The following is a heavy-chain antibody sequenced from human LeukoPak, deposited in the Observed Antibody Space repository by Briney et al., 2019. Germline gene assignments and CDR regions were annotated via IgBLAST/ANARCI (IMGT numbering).Heavy chain of an antibody. Sequence: PGGSLRLSCAASGFTFSSYAMSWVRQAPGKGLEWVSAISGSGGSTHYADSVKGRFTISRDNSKNTLYLQMNSLRAEDTAVYYCARAPGDYGYYFDYWGQGTLVTVSS. J-gene: IGHJ4*02. D-gene: IGHD4-17*01. CDR2: ISGSGGST. V-gene: IGHV3-23*01. CDR3: ARAPGDYGYYFDY. CDR1: GFTFSSYA.